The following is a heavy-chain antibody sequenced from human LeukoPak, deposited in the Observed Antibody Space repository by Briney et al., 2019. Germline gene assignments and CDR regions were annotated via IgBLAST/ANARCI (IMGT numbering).Heavy chain of an antibody. V-gene: IGHV4-59*01. CDR3: ARGDDYKSTLFDY. CDR2: IYYRGST. D-gene: IGHD5-12*01. CDR1: GGSISSYY. J-gene: IGHJ4*02. Sequence: PSETLSLTCTVSGGSISSYYWNWIRQPPGKGLEWIGYIYYRGSTNYNPSLKSRVTISVDTSKNQFSLKLSSATATGTAMYYCARGDDYKSTLFDYWGQGTLVTVSS.